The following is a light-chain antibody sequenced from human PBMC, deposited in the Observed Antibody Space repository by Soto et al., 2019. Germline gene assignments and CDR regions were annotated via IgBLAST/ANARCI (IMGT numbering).Light chain of an antibody. CDR3: HQYNTGLRT. CDR1: LNVATN. V-gene: IGKV3-15*01. CDR2: GAS. J-gene: IGKJ1*01. Sequence: TVMTQSPATLSMSPGDRAALSGRASLNVATNMAWYQQKPGQAPRLLIYGASIRATGVPARFTGSGSGTEFTLTINNLKSEDFAVYYCHQYNTGLRTFGRGTRVEV.